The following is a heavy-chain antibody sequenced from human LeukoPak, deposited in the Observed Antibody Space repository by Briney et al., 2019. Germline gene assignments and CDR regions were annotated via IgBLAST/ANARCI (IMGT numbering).Heavy chain of an antibody. CDR3: AKDFLSYGSGSFFDY. CDR1: GFTFEDYA. J-gene: IGHJ4*02. CDR2: ISWNSGTM. V-gene: IGHV3-9*01. Sequence: GGSLRLSCAASGFTFEDYAMHWVRQGPGKGLEWVSSISWNSGTMVYGDSVKGRFTISRDNAKNSLYLQMNSLRAEDTALYYCAKDFLSYGSGSFFDYWGQGTLVTVSS. D-gene: IGHD3-10*01.